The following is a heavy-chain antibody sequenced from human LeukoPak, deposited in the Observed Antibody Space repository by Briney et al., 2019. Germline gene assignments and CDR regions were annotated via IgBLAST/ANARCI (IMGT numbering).Heavy chain of an antibody. J-gene: IGHJ4*02. V-gene: IGHV4-34*01. Sequence: KPSETLSLTCAVYGGSFSGYYWSWIRQPPGKGLEWIGEINHSGSTNYNPSLKSRVTISVDTSKNQFSLKLSSVTAADTAVYYCARHLRAIAARPRFDYWGQGTLVTVSS. CDR1: GGSFSGYY. CDR3: ARHLRAIAARPRFDY. CDR2: INHSGST. D-gene: IGHD6-6*01.